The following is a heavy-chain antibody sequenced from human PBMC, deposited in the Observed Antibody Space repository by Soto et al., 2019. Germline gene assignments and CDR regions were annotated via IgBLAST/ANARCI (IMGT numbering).Heavy chain of an antibody. J-gene: IGHJ4*02. CDR3: TKYRRTDAEGYSFDY. D-gene: IGHD2-15*01. CDR1: GGSISGSY. V-gene: IGHV4-59*01. CDR2: IHYSGST. Sequence: QVQLQESGPGLVKPSETLSLTCTVSGGSISGSYWSWIRQNPGKVLEWVGYIHYSGSTNYNPSLKSRVTMSVDSAKNQFSLQLSSVTAADTAVYFCTKYRRTDAEGYSFDYWGQGALVTVSS.